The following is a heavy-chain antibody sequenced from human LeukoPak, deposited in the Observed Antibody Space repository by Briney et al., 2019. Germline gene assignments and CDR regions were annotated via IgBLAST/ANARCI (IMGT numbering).Heavy chain of an antibody. CDR3: ARYIAVAFDY. CDR2: IYYSGST. V-gene: IGHV4-59*01. D-gene: IGHD6-19*01. J-gene: IGHJ4*02. Sequence: PSETLSLTCTVSGGSISSYYWSWIRQPPGKGLEWIGYIYYSGSTNYNPSLKSRVTISVDTSKNQFSLKLSSLTAADTAVYYCARYIAVAFDYWGQGTLVTVSS. CDR1: GGSISSYY.